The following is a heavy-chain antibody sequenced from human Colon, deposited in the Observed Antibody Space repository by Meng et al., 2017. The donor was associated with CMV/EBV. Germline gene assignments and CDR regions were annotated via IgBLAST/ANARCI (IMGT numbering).Heavy chain of an antibody. V-gene: IGHV3-23*03. CDR3: AKGGWYFDL. J-gene: IGHJ2*01. CDR1: GFTFSSYA. CDR2: IYSGGSST. Sequence: GESLKISCAASGFTFSSYAMHWVRQAPGKGLEWVSVIYSGGSSTYYADSVKGRFTISRDNSKNTLYLQMNSLRAEDTAVYYCAKGGWYFDLWGRGTLVTVSS.